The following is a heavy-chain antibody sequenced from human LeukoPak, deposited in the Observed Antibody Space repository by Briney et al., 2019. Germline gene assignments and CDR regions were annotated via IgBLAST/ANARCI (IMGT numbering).Heavy chain of an antibody. CDR2: INHSGST. J-gene: IGHJ4*02. CDR1: GGSFSGYY. Sequence: SETLSLTCAVYGGSFSGYYWSWIRQPPGKGLEWIGEINHSGSTNYNPSLKSRVTISVDTSKNQFSLKLSSVTAADMAVYYCARYSSSSSFFDYWGQGTLVTVSS. CDR3: ARYSSSSSFFDY. D-gene: IGHD6-6*01. V-gene: IGHV4-34*01.